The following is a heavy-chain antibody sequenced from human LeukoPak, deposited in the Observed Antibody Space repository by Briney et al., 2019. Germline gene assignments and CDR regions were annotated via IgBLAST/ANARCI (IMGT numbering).Heavy chain of an antibody. CDR1: GGTFSSYA. CDR3: ARDRHYSDNYYDSSGYPYY. Sequence: EASVKVSCKASGGTFSSYAISWVRQAPGQGLEWMGGIIPIFGTANYAQKFQGRVTITADESTSTAYMELSSLRSEDTAVYYCARDRHYSDNYYDSSGYPYYWGQGTLVTVSS. CDR2: IIPIFGTA. V-gene: IGHV1-69*13. D-gene: IGHD3-22*01. J-gene: IGHJ4*02.